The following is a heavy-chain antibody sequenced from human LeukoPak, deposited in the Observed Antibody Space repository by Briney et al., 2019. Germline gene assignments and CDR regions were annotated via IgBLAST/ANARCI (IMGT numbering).Heavy chain of an antibody. D-gene: IGHD6-13*01. Sequence: GGSLRLSCAASGFPFSSYGMHWVRQAPGKGLEWVAFIRYDGSNKYYADSVKGRFTISRDNSKNTLYLQMNSPRAEDTAVYYCAKDQWEAAAGRETYYYYYYMDVWGKGTTVTVSS. CDR2: IRYDGSNK. V-gene: IGHV3-30*02. J-gene: IGHJ6*03. CDR1: GFPFSSYG. CDR3: AKDQWEAAAGRETYYYYYYMDV.